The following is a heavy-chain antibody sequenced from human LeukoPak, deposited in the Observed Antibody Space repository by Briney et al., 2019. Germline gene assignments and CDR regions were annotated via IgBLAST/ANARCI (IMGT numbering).Heavy chain of an antibody. CDR3: VRDPEALDY. V-gene: IGHV3-48*02. CDR1: GLTFSRYS. Sequence: GGSLRLSCAASGLTFSRYSMNWVRQAPGKGLEWVSYITGSGSPIYYADSVKGRFTISRDNAKNSLYLQMNSLRDEDTAVYYCVRDPEALDYWGQGTLVTVSS. J-gene: IGHJ4*02. CDR2: ITGSGSPI.